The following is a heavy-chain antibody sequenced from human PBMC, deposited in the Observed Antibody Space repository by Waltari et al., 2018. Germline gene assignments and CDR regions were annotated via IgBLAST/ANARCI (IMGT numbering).Heavy chain of an antibody. D-gene: IGHD6-19*01. V-gene: IGHV3-74*01. CDR2: INSDGSST. Sequence: EVQLVESGGGLVQPGGSLRLSCAASGFTFSSYWMHWVRQAPGKGLVWVSRINSDGSSTSYADSVKGRFTISRDNAKNSLYLQMNSLRAEDTAVYYCARVQAKYSSGFKGGFDYWGQGTLVTVSS. CDR3: ARVQAKYSSGFKGGFDY. CDR1: GFTFSSYW. J-gene: IGHJ4*02.